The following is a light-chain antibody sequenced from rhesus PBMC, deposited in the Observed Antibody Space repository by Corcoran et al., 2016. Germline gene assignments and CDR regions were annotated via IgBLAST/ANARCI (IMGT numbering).Light chain of an antibody. CDR1: QGISSW. V-gene: IGKV1-22*01. Sequence: DIQMTQSPSSLSASVGDKVTITCRASQGISSWIAWYQQKPGKPLNLLNYKASSLKIAVPSRFLGSGAGTDFPLTIISLQPEDFGTYYCLQYSSSPFTFGPGTKLDIK. CDR3: LQYSSSPFT. CDR2: KAS. J-gene: IGKJ3*01.